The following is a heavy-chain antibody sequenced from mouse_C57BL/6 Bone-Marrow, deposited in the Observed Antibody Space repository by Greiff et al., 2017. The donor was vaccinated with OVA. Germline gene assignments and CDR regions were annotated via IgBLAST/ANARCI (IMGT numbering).Heavy chain of an antibody. CDR2: ISSGGSYT. CDR1: GFTFSSYG. Sequence: EVMLVESGGDLVKPGGSLKLSCAASGFTFSSYGMSWVRQTPDKRLEWVATISSGGSYTYYPDSVKGRFTISRDNAKNTLYLQMSSLKSEDTAMYYCARQTDGSSGFAYWGQGTLVIVSA. V-gene: IGHV5-6*02. CDR3: ARQTDGSSGFAY. D-gene: IGHD1-1*01. J-gene: IGHJ3*01.